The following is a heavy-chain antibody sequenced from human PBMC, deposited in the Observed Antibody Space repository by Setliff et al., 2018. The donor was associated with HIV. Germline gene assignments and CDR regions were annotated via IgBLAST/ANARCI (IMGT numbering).Heavy chain of an antibody. V-gene: IGHV3-23*01. CDR1: GLTLSNSA. Sequence: GGSLRLSCAASGLTLSNSAMTWVRQKPGRGLEWVSLIQSGGIIYYADSVKGRFTISRDSSSNTLSLQMTSLRAEDTALYYCAKLDYYDYSGSWTRKSAIDFWGRGTMVTVSS. D-gene: IGHD3-22*01. J-gene: IGHJ3*01. CDR3: AKLDYYDYSGSWTRKSAIDF. CDR2: IQSGGII.